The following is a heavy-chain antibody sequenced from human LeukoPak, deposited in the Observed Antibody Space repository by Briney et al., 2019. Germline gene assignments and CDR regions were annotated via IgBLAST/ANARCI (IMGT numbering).Heavy chain of an antibody. CDR1: GFTFSSYS. CDR3: ARDNPYSSSWYVIDY. V-gene: IGHV3-21*01. CDR2: ISSSSSYI. Sequence: GGSLRLSCAASGFTFSSYSMNSVRQAPGEGLEWVSSISSSSSYIYYADSVKGRFTISRDNAKNSLYLQMNSLRAEDTAVYYCARDNPYSSSWYVIDYWGQGTLVTVSS. J-gene: IGHJ4*02. D-gene: IGHD6-13*01.